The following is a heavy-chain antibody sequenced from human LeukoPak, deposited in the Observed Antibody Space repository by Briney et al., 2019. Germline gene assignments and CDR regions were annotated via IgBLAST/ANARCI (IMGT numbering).Heavy chain of an antibody. CDR3: ARGRPYYGSGSYYPGWWFDP. CDR1: GGTFSSYA. V-gene: IGHV1-69*13. CDR2: IIPIFGTA. Sequence: SVKVSCKASGGTFSSYAISWVRQAPGQGLEWMGGIIPIFGTAKYAQKFQGRVTITADESTSRAYMELSSLRSEDTAVYYCARGRPYYGSGSYYPGWWFDPWGQGTLVTVSS. J-gene: IGHJ5*02. D-gene: IGHD3-10*01.